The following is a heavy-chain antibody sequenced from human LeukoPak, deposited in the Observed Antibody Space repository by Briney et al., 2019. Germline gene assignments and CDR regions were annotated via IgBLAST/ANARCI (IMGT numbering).Heavy chain of an antibody. CDR3: AKDQHKITIFGVVPSYYFDY. CDR1: GFTFSSYA. D-gene: IGHD3-3*01. J-gene: IGHJ4*02. V-gene: IGHV3-23*01. Sequence: PGGSLRLSCAASGFTFSSYAMTWVRQTPGKGLEWVSSISNSGSSTDYADSVKGRFTISRDNSKNTLYLQMNSLRAEDTAVYYCAKDQHKITIFGVVPSYYFDYWGQGTLVTVSS. CDR2: ISNSGSST.